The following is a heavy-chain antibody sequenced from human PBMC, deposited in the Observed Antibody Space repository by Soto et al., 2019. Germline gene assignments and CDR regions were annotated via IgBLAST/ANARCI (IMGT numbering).Heavy chain of an antibody. CDR1: GLTFSNYW. CDR2: IDSDGSST. J-gene: IGHJ4*02. V-gene: IGHV3-74*01. D-gene: IGHD6-25*01. CDR3: PREVSAVFDY. Sequence: EAQLVESGGGLVQPGGSLRLSCTASGLTFSNYWVHWVRQTPGKGLVWVTRIDSDGSSTSYADSVKGRLTISRDNAKYTLYLQMNSLRDEDTAVYYWPREVSAVFDYWGQGTLVTGSS.